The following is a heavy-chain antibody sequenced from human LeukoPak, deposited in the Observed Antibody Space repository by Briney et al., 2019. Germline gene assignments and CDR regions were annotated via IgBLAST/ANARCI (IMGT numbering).Heavy chain of an antibody. Sequence: ASVKVSCKASGYTFTGYYMHWVRQAPGQGLEWMGWINPNSGGTNYAQKFQGRVTMTRDTSISTAYMELSRLRSDDTAVYYCARAGDTMIVVVIADAFDIWGQGTMVTVSS. CDR3: ARAGDTMIVVVIADAFDI. J-gene: IGHJ3*02. CDR1: GYTFTGYY. D-gene: IGHD3-22*01. CDR2: INPNSGGT. V-gene: IGHV1-2*02.